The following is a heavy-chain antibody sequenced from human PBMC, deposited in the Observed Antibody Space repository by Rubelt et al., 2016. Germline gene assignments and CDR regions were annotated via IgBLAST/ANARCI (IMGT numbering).Heavy chain of an antibody. Sequence: QVQLVQSGAEVKKPGASVKVSCKASGYTFTSYGISWVRQAPGQGLEWMGWISAYNGNINVSQNLQCRVTRTTEPPTRTAYLELRSLRSDDTAVYYCARAVSSWYGDHWGQGTLVTVSS. V-gene: IGHV1-18*01. CDR3: ARAVSSWYGDH. J-gene: IGHJ4*02. CDR1: GYTFTSYG. CDR2: ISAYNGNI. D-gene: IGHD6-13*01.